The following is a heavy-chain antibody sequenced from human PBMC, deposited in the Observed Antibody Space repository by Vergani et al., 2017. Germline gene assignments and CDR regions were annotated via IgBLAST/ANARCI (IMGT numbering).Heavy chain of an antibody. CDR3: ARGHYDILTGYSPFDY. J-gene: IGHJ4*02. Sequence: EVQLVESGGGLVQPGGSLRLSCAASVFTFSSYWMHWVRQAPGKGLVWVSRINSDGSSTSYADSVKGRFTISRDNAKNTLYLQMNSLRAEDTAVYYCARGHYDILTGYSPFDYWGQGTLVTVSS. V-gene: IGHV3-74*01. CDR1: VFTFSSYW. D-gene: IGHD3-9*01. CDR2: INSDGSST.